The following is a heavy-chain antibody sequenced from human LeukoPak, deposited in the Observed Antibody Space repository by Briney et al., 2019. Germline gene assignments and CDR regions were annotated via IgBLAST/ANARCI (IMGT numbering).Heavy chain of an antibody. CDR3: ARWAFEGSEYFQH. J-gene: IGHJ1*01. CDR1: GYTFTSYA. V-gene: IGHV1-3*01. Sequence: ASVKVSCKASGYTFTSYAMHWVRQAPGQRLEWMGWINAGNGNTKYSQEFQGRVTITRDTSASTAYMELRSLRSDDTAVYYCARWAFEGSEYFQHWGQGTLVTVSS. CDR2: INAGNGNT.